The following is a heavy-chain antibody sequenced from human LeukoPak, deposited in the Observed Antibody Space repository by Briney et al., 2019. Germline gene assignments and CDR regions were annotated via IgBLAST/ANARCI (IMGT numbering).Heavy chain of an antibody. V-gene: IGHV3-74*01. CDR3: ARGAWPSNGMDV. CDR1: GFTFSSYW. Sequence: GGSLRLSCAASGFTFSSYWMHWVRQAPGKGLAWVSRINSDGSSTSYADSVKGRFTISRDNAKNTLYLQMNSLRAEDTAVYYCARGAWPSNGMDVWGQGTTVTVSS. D-gene: IGHD5-12*01. J-gene: IGHJ6*02. CDR2: INSDGSST.